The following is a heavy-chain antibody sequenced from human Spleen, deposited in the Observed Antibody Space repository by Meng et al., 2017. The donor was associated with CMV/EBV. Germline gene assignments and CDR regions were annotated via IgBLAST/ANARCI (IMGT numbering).Heavy chain of an antibody. V-gene: IGHV3-20*04. D-gene: IGHD1-7*01. CDR1: GFTIDDYG. Sequence: GESLKLSCSATGFTIDDYGMSWVRQAPGKGLEWVSGINWNGGSTGYADSVKGRFTISRDNAKNSLYLQMNSLRAEDTALYFCARELTGTTGGCWFDPWGQGTLVTVSS. CDR3: ARELTGTTGGCWFDP. CDR2: INWNGGST. J-gene: IGHJ5*02.